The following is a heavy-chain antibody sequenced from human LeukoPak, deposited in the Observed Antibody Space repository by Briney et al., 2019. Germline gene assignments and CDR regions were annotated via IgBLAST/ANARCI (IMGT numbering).Heavy chain of an antibody. CDR2: IWSDGTNQ. V-gene: IGHV3-33*06. Sequence: GKSLTHTCVATHFRFPFSHYDMHWPRQSPGKGLVWLAVIWSDGTNQCYADSVKGRFTISRDNSKKTVYLQMNRLRAEDTAVYFCAKYAQRGFDYSNSLENWGQGTLVTVSS. CDR3: AKYAQRGFDYSNSLEN. CDR1: RFPFSHYD. D-gene: IGHD4-11*01. J-gene: IGHJ4*02.